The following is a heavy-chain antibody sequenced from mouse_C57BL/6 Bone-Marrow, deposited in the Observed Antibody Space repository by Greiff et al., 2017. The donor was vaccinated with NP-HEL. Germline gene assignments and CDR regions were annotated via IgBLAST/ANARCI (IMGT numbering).Heavy chain of an antibody. D-gene: IGHD2-12*01. CDR2: ISSGSSTI. V-gene: IGHV5-17*01. CDR3: ARRYRGLYYYAMDY. J-gene: IGHJ4*01. Sequence: EVKLMESGGGLVKPGGSLKLSCAASGFTFSDYGMHWVRQAPEKGLEWVAYISSGSSTIYYADTVKGRFTISRDNAKNTLYLQMTRLRSEDTAMYYCARRYRGLYYYAMDYWGQGTSVTGSA. CDR1: GFTFSDYG.